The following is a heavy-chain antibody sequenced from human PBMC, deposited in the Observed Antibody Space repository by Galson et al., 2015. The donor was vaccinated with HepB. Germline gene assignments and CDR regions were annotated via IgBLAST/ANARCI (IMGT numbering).Heavy chain of an antibody. D-gene: IGHD3-3*01. CDR3: AREGPDFWSGYYPDY. J-gene: IGHJ4*02. CDR2: ISAYNGNT. V-gene: IGHV1-18*01. Sequence: SVKVSCKASGYTFTSYGISWVRQAPGQGLEWMGWISAYNGNTNYAQKLQGRVTMTTDTSTSTAYMELRSLRSDDTAVYYCAREGPDFWSGYYPDYWGQGTLVTVSS. CDR1: GYTFTSYG.